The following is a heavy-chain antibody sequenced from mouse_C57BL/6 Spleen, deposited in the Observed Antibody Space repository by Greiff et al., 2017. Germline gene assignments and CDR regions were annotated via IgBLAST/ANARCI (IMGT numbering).Heavy chain of an antibody. V-gene: IGHV5-17*01. CDR2: ISSGSSTI. CDR1: GFTFSDYG. Sequence: VHLVESGGGLVKPGGSLKLSCAASGFTFSDYGMHWVRQAPEKGLEWVAYISSGSSTIYYADTVKGRFTISRDNAKNTLFLQMTSLRSEDTAMYYCARLYYGSSYDNAMDYWGQGTSVTVSS. CDR3: ARLYYGSSYDNAMDY. J-gene: IGHJ4*01. D-gene: IGHD1-1*01.